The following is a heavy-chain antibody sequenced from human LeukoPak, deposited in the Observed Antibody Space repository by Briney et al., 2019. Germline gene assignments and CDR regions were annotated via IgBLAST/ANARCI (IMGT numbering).Heavy chain of an antibody. V-gene: IGHV3-23*01. D-gene: IGHD2-2*01. CDR3: AKEACSSTSCYVGYYYYYYGMDV. CDR2: ISGSGAST. J-gene: IGHJ6*02. Sequence: PGGSLRLSCAASGFTFSSYAMSWVRQAPGKGLEWVSAISGSGASTYYADSVKGRFTISRDNSKNTLYLQMNSLRAEDTAVYYCAKEACSSTSCYVGYYYYYYGMDVWGQGTTVTVSS. CDR1: GFTFSSYA.